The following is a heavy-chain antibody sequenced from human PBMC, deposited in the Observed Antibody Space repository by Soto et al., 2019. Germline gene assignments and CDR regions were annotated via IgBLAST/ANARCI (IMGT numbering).Heavy chain of an antibody. J-gene: IGHJ4*02. CDR2: NNENNRTI. Sequence: EVQLLESGGGFVQPGGSLRLSCAASGYKFSAYSINWVRQAPGKGLEWISYNNENNRTIYYADSVKGRFTVSRDNASLFLQMNSLRVEDTALYYCARVAMAAEGPGCWGQGTLVTVSS. CDR3: ARVAMAAEGPGC. V-gene: IGHV3-48*04. CDR1: GYKFSAYS. D-gene: IGHD6-13*01.